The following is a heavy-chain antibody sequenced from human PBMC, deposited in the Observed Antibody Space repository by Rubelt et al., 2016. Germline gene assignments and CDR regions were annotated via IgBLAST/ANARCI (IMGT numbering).Heavy chain of an antibody. CDR1: EYSFTKNP. D-gene: IGHD6-19*01. Sequence: QVQLVQSGAEVKKPGASVKVSCKASEYSFTKNPIHWVRQAPGQRLEWMGWINAGNGNTQYSQKFQGRVTSTRDTSARTAYMELSSLRSEDTAVYYCAREDTTDRGWYDALDILGQGTMVTVSS. CDR2: INAGNGNT. CDR3: AREDTTDRGWYDALDI. J-gene: IGHJ3*02. V-gene: IGHV1-3*01.